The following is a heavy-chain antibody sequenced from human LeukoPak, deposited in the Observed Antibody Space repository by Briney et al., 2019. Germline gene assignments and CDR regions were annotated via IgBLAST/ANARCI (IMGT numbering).Heavy chain of an antibody. CDR3: AKDRPPYSSGWFFDY. J-gene: IGHJ4*02. D-gene: IGHD6-19*01. CDR1: AFTFSSYG. CDR2: ISYDGSNK. V-gene: IGHV3-30*18. Sequence: GGSLRLSCAASAFTFSSYGMHWVRQAPGKGLEWVAVISYDGSNKYYADSVKGRFTISRDNSKNTLYLQMNSLRAEDTAVYYCAKDRPPYSSGWFFDYWGQGTLVTVSS.